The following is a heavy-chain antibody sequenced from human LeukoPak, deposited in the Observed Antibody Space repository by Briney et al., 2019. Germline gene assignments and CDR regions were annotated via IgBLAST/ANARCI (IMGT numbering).Heavy chain of an antibody. V-gene: IGHV3-30-3*01. Sequence: PGGSLRVSCAASGFTFSSYAMHWVRQAPGKGLEWVAVISYDGSNKYYADSVKGRFTISRDNSKNTLYLQMNSLRAEDTAVYYCARGYYDFWNGMDVWGQGTTVTVSS. CDR3: ARGYYDFWNGMDV. CDR2: ISYDGSNK. D-gene: IGHD3-3*01. CDR1: GFTFSSYA. J-gene: IGHJ6*02.